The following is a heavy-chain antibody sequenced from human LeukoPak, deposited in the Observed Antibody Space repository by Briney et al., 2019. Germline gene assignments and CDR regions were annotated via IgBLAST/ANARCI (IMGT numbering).Heavy chain of an antibody. Sequence: SVKVSCTASGGTFSSYTISWVRQAPGQGLEWMGRIIPIFGIANYAQKFQGRVTITADKSTSTAYMELSSLRSEDTAVYYCARDKPGGYHGYYRAPFDYWGQGTLVTVSS. CDR2: IIPIFGIA. D-gene: IGHD4-17*01. J-gene: IGHJ4*02. V-gene: IGHV1-69*04. CDR3: ARDKPGGYHGYYRAPFDY. CDR1: GGTFSSYT.